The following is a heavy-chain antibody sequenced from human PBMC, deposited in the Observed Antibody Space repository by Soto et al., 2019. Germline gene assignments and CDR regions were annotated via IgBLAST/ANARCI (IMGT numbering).Heavy chain of an antibody. D-gene: IGHD4-17*01. V-gene: IGHV3-30-3*01. Sequence: ESGGGVVQPGRSLRLSCAASGFTFSSYAMHWVRQAPGKGLEWVAVISGDGSNKYADSVKGRFTMSRDNSKNTLYLPMNSLRTEDTAVYYCAREGRYGDYFDYWGQGTLVIVSS. CDR2: ISGDGSNK. CDR1: GFTFSSYA. CDR3: AREGRYGDYFDY. J-gene: IGHJ4*02.